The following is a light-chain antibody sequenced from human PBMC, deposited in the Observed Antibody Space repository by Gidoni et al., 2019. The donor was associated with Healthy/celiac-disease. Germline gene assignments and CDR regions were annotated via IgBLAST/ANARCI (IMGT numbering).Light chain of an antibody. Sequence: QYALTQPRSVSGSPGQSVTISCTGTSRDVGGDNDVSWYQQHPGKAPKLMIYDVSKRPSGVPDRFSGSKSGNPASLPISGLQAEDEADYYCCSYAGSYTFKVFGGGPKLTVL. V-gene: IGLV2-11*01. CDR3: CSYAGSYTFKV. CDR1: SRDVGGDND. J-gene: IGLJ3*02. CDR2: DVS.